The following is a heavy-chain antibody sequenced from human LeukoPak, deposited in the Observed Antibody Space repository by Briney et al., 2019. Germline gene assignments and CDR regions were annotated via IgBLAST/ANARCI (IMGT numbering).Heavy chain of an antibody. J-gene: IGHJ3*02. V-gene: IGHV4-4*07. CDR3: ARGIYTPGWYDAFDI. Sequence: PSETLSLTCTVSVGAVSIYYWNWLRQPAGKGLEGIGRVFPSASANYNPSLKRRVTVSLGKSKNQFSLKLSFVTAADTAVYFCARGIYTPGWYDAFDIWGQGIMVTVSS. D-gene: IGHD6-19*01. CDR1: VGAVSIYY. CDR2: VFPSASA.